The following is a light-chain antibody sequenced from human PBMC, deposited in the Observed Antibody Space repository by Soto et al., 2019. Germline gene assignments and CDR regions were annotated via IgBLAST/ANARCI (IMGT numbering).Light chain of an antibody. V-gene: IGLV1-40*01. CDR2: DNT. J-gene: IGLJ2*01. CDR1: SSNIGAGYD. CDR3: QSYDSSLSGVV. Sequence: QSLLTQPPSVSGAPGQRVTISCTGGSSNIGAGYDVHWYQQLPGTAPKLLIYDNTNRPSGVPDRFSGSKSGTSASLAITGLQAEDEADYHCQSYDSSLSGVVFGGGTKLTVL.